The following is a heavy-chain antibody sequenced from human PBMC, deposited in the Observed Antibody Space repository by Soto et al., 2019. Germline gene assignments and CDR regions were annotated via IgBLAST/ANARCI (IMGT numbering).Heavy chain of an antibody. Sequence: PGGSLRLSCAASGFTFSSYGMHWVRQAPGKGLEWVAVIWYDGSNKYYADSVKGRFTISRDNSKNTLYLQMNSLRAEDTAVYYCARDNYGGNSVGYYGMDVWGQGTTVTVS. D-gene: IGHD4-17*01. J-gene: IGHJ6*02. CDR1: GFTFSSYG. CDR2: IWYDGSNK. V-gene: IGHV3-33*01. CDR3: ARDNYGGNSVGYYGMDV.